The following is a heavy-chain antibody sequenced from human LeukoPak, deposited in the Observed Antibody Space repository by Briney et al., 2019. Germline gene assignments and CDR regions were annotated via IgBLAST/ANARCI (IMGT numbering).Heavy chain of an antibody. D-gene: IGHD3-9*01. CDR1: GGSFSGYY. CDR3: ARGYDILTGYTRSSDY. J-gene: IGHJ4*02. CDR2: INHSGST. V-gene: IGHV4-34*01. Sequence: PSETLFLTCAVYGGSFSGYYWSWIRQPPGKGLEWIGEINHSGSTNYNPSLKSRVTISVDTSKNQFSLKLSSVTAADTAVYYCARGYDILTGYTRSSDYWGRGTLVTVSS.